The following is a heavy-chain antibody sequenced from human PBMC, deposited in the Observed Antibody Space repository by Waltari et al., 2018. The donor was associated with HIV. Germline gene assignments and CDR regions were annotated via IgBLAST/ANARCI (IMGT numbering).Heavy chain of an antibody. CDR3: ARGGCSGRTCYSKSFDL. J-gene: IGHJ3*01. CDR1: GGGFSSYT. CDR2: ISPKFEAT. V-gene: IGHV1-69*01. D-gene: IGHD2-15*01. Sequence: QVQLVQSGAEMKMPASSVKVSCKASGGGFSSYTNSWVRQAPGQGLEWIVGISPKFEATNYALKFQGRVTISADESTSTVYLERTSLRPDDTAVFYCARGGCSGRTCYSKSFDLWGQGTRVTVSS.